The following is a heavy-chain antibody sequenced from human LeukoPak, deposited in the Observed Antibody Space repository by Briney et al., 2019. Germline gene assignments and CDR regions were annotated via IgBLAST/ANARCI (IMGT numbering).Heavy chain of an antibody. J-gene: IGHJ4*02. CDR2: INEDASIT. V-gene: IGHV3-74*01. CDR1: GFTFSGYW. D-gene: IGHD3-16*01. Sequence: PGGSLRLSCAASGFTFSGYWMHWVRQAPGKGLEGVSRINEDASITTYADSVKGRFIISRDNTKNSLYLQMNSLRAEDAAVYYCVRDLILVWTPGDDFDFWGQGTLVTVSS. CDR3: VRDLILVWTPGDDFDF.